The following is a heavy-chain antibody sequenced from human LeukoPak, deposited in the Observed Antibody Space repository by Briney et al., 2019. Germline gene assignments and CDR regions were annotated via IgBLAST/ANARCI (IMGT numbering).Heavy chain of an antibody. Sequence: SETLSLTCAVSGGSISSGGYYWSWIRQHPGKGLEWIGYIYYSGSTYYNPSLKSRVTISVDTPKNQFSLKLSSVTAADTAVYYCARTDSSSSSFDYWGQGTLVTVSS. J-gene: IGHJ4*02. CDR3: ARTDSSSSSFDY. CDR2: IYYSGST. CDR1: GGSISSGGYY. D-gene: IGHD6-6*01. V-gene: IGHV4-31*11.